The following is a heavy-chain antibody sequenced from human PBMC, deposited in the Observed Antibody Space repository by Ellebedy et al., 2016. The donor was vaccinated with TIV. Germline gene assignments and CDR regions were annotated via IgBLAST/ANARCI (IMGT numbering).Heavy chain of an antibody. Sequence: PGGSLRLSCVASGFTFDDYGMHWVRQAPGKGLEWVSGISWNSAKIGYADSVKGRFIISRDNAKNSLYLQVNNVRPDDMAVYYCAKAHGIADEYGLHVWGQGTTVIVSS. J-gene: IGHJ6*02. CDR2: ISWNSAKI. D-gene: IGHD2-21*01. CDR3: AKAHGIADEYGLHV. CDR1: GFTFDDYG. V-gene: IGHV3-9*03.